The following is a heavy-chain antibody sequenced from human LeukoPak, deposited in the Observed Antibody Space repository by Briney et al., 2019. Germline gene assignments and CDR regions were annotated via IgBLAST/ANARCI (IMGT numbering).Heavy chain of an antibody. Sequence: TFSSYAMSWVRQAPGKGLEWIGSIYYSGSTYYNPSLKSRVTISVDTSKNQFSLKLSSVTAADTAVYYCARALYYYDSSGYPNHWGQGTLVTVSS. CDR2: IYYSGST. CDR1: TFSSYA. J-gene: IGHJ5*02. CDR3: ARALYYYDSSGYPNH. V-gene: IGHV4-39*07. D-gene: IGHD3-22*01.